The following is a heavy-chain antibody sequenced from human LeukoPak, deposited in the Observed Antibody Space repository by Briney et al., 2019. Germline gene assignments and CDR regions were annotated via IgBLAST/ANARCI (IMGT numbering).Heavy chain of an antibody. CDR2: IQYDGSNE. V-gene: IGHV3-30*19. CDR3: ASDY. Sequence: GGSLRLSCAASRFTFSSYGMHWVRQAPGKGLEWVAYIQYDGSNEQYADSVKGRFSISRDSSKNILYLQMNSLRAEDTAVYYCASDYWGQGTLVTVSS. J-gene: IGHJ4*02. CDR1: RFTFSSYG.